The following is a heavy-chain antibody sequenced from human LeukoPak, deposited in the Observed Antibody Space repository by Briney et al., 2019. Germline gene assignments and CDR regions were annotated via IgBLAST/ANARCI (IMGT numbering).Heavy chain of an antibody. V-gene: IGHV3-11*06. D-gene: IGHD1-14*01. Sequence: GGSLRLSCAASGFTFSDYYMSWIRQAPGKGLEWVSYISSSSSYTNYADSVEGRFTISRDNAKNSLYLQMNSLRAEDTAVYYCARLRNDAFDIWGQGTMVTVSS. CDR2: ISSSSSYT. CDR1: GFTFSDYY. J-gene: IGHJ3*02. CDR3: ARLRNDAFDI.